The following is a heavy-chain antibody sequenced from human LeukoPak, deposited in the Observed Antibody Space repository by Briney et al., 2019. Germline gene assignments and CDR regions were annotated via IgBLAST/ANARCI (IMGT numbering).Heavy chain of an antibody. CDR3: ARPGDRGYSYGFDY. CDR2: MNPNSGNT. CDR1: GYTFTSYG. D-gene: IGHD5-18*01. Sequence: ASVKVSCKASGYTFTSYGISWVRQATGQGLEWMGWMNPNSGNTGYAQKFQGRVTITRNTSISTAYMELSSLRSEDTAVYYCARPGDRGYSYGFDYWGQGTLVTVSS. V-gene: IGHV1-8*03. J-gene: IGHJ4*02.